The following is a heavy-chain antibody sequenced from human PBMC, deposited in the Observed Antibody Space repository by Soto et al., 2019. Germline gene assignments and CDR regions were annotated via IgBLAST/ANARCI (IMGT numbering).Heavy chain of an antibody. CDR2: INERGGST. V-gene: IGHV3-23*01. Sequence: LRLSCADSGFTFSTYALSWVRQAPGKGLEWVSAINERGGSTYYADSVKGRFTISSDNSKNTLYLQMKSLRAEDTALYYCAKDKSGTTAFDIWGQGTMVTVSS. CDR1: GFTFSTYA. CDR3: AKDKSGTTAFDI. D-gene: IGHD1-1*01. J-gene: IGHJ3*02.